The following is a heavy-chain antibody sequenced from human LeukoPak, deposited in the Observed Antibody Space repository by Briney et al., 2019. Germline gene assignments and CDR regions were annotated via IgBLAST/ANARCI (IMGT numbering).Heavy chain of an antibody. CDR3: AREYGVTDYYYSGMDV. J-gene: IGHJ6*02. Sequence: ASVKVSCKASGYTFTSYYMHWVRQAPGQGLEWMGIINPSGGSTSYAQKFQGRVTMTRDTSTSTVYMELSSLRSEDTAVYYCAREYGVTDYYYSGMDVWGQGTTVTVSS. CDR2: INPSGGST. CDR1: GYTFTSYY. V-gene: IGHV1-46*01. D-gene: IGHD1-14*01.